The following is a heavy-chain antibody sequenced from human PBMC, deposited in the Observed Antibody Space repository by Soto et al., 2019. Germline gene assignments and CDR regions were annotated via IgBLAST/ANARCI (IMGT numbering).Heavy chain of an antibody. CDR2: IYYSGST. CDR3: ARDNPRISICGVYPGGGMDV. CDR1: GGSISSGGYY. V-gene: IGHV4-31*03. J-gene: IGHJ6*02. Sequence: PSETLSLTCTVSGGSISSGGYYWSWMPQGPGKEREWIGYIYYSGSTSYNTSLNGRVTTSVDTSKNKFSLQQRSVTAADTAVYYCARDNPRISICGVYPGGGMDVWGQGTTVTVSS. D-gene: IGHD3-3*01.